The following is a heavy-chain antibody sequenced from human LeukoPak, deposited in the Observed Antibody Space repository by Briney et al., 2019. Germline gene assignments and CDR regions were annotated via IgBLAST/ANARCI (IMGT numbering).Heavy chain of an antibody. Sequence: GGSLRLSCAASGFTFSRIAMTWVRQAPGKGLEWVSTIRSNGDTAYNADSVKGRFTISRDNSKNTLYLQMNSLRAEDTAVYYCAKPLVGTFRGFDSWGQGTLVTVSS. J-gene: IGHJ5*01. D-gene: IGHD3-3*02. CDR2: IRSNGDTA. CDR1: GFTFSRIA. V-gene: IGHV3-23*01. CDR3: AKPLVGTFRGFDS.